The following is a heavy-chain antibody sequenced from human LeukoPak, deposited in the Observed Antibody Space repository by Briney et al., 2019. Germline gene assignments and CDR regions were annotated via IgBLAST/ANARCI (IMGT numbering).Heavy chain of an antibody. D-gene: IGHD1-26*01. Sequence: GASVKVCCKALGYTFTGYYMHWVRQAPGQGLEWMGWINPNSGGPNYAQKFQGRVTMTRDTSISTAYMELSSLRSVDTAVYYCARGATSDYWGQGTLVTVSS. CDR2: INPNSGGP. CDR3: ARGATSDY. CDR1: GYTFTGYY. J-gene: IGHJ4*02. V-gene: IGHV1-2*02.